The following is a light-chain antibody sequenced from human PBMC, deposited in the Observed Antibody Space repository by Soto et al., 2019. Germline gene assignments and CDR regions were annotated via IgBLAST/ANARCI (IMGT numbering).Light chain of an antibody. CDR1: QSISSY. J-gene: IGKJ5*01. Sequence: DIQMTQSPSSLSASIGDRVTITCRASQSISSYLNWYQQKPGKAPKALIYDAPTLRSGVPSRFSGGGSGTEFPLTISSLQPDDFATCYCQQYNTYSTFGQGTRLEI. CDR2: DAP. CDR3: QQYNTYST. V-gene: IGKV1-5*01.